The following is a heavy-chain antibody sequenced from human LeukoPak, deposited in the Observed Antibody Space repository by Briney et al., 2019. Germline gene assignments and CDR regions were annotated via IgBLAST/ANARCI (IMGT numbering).Heavy chain of an antibody. J-gene: IGHJ4*02. Sequence: PGGSLRLSCAASGFAFSSYSMNWVRQAPGKGLEWVSSISSSSSYIYYADSVKGRFTISRDNAKNSLYLQMNSLRAEDTAVYYCARGSKGTTVATYYFDYWGQGTLVTVSS. CDR1: GFAFSSYS. V-gene: IGHV3-21*04. CDR2: ISSSSSYI. D-gene: IGHD4-17*01. CDR3: ARGSKGTTVATYYFDY.